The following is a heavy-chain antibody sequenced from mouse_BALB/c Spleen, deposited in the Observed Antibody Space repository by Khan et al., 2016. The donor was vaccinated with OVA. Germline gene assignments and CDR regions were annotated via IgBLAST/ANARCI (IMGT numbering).Heavy chain of an antibody. V-gene: IGHV1-26*01. D-gene: IGHD2-14*01. J-gene: IGHJ3*01. CDR2: VNPNTGNT. CDR3: AGGYDFFAY. CDR1: GYSFTGYY. Sequence: VQLKESGPDLVKPGASVKMSCKASGYSFTGYYMNWVKQSHGKSLECIGRVNPNTGNTNYNQKFRGKAILIVDTSSNPAYMALRSLTSEDSAVYYGAGGYDFFAYWGQGTLVTVSA.